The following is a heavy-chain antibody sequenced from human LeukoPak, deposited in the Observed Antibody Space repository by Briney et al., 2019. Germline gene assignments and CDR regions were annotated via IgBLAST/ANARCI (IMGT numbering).Heavy chain of an antibody. J-gene: IGHJ4*02. CDR1: GYTFTSYG. Sequence: ASVKVSCKASGYTFTSYGISWVRQAPGKGLEWMGGFDPEDGETIYAQKFQGRVTMTEDTSTDTAYMELSSLRSEDTAVYYCATEQVVRGVKGFDYWGQGTLVTVSS. V-gene: IGHV1-24*01. CDR3: ATEQVVRGVKGFDY. CDR2: FDPEDGET. D-gene: IGHD3-10*01.